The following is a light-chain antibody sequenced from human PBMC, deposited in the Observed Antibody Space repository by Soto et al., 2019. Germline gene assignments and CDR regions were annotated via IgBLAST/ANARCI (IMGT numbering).Light chain of an antibody. V-gene: IGLV2-14*01. CDR1: SSDVGGYNY. CDR3: SSYTSSIVV. Sequence: QSVLTQPASVSGSPGQSITISCTGTSSDVGGYNYVSWYQQHPGKAPKLMIYEVSNRPSGVSNRFSGSKSGNTASLTISGRQAEDEADYYCSSYTSSIVVFGGGTKVTVL. J-gene: IGLJ2*01. CDR2: EVS.